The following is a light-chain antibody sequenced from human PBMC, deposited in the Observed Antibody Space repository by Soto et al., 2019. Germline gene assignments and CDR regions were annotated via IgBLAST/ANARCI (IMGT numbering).Light chain of an antibody. CDR3: QQYGSSPMYT. V-gene: IGKV3-20*01. CDR2: GAS. J-gene: IGKJ2*01. Sequence: EIVLTQSPGTLSLSPGERATLSCRASQSVSSSYFAWYQQKPGQAPRLLIYGASGRATGIPDRFSVSGSGTDFTLTISRLEPEDFAVYYCQQYGSSPMYTFGQGTKLEIK. CDR1: QSVSSSY.